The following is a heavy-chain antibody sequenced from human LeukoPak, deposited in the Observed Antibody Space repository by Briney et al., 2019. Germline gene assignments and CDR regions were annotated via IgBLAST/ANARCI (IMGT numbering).Heavy chain of an antibody. V-gene: IGHV4-39*01. CDR2: IYYSGST. CDR1: GGSISSSSYS. D-gene: IGHD3-22*01. Sequence: SETLSLTCTVSGGSISSSSYSWGWIRQPPGKGLEWIGSIYYSGSTYYNPSLKSRVTISVDTSKNQFSLKLSSVTAADTAVYYCARLHGRNYYDSSGYYYYFDYWGQGTLVTVSS. J-gene: IGHJ4*02. CDR3: ARLHGRNYYDSSGYYYYFDY.